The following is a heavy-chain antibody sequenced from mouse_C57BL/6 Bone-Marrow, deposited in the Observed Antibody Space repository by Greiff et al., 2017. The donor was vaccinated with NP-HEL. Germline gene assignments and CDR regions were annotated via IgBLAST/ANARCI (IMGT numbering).Heavy chain of an antibody. CDR1: GYTFTSYG. J-gene: IGHJ4*01. CDR2: IYPRSGNT. CDR3: ARERLGAMDY. Sequence: VQLVESGAELARPGASVKLSCKASGYTFTSYGISWVKQRTGQGLEWIGEIYPRSGNTYYNEKFKGKATLTADKSSSTAYMELRSLTSEDSAVYFCARERLGAMDYWGQGTSVTVSS. V-gene: IGHV1-81*01. D-gene: IGHD3-3*01.